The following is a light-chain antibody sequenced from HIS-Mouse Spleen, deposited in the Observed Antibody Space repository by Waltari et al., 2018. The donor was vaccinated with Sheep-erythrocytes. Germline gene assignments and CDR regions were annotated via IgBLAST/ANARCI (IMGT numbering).Light chain of an antibody. V-gene: IGLV1-40*01. CDR3: QSYDSSLSGWV. CDR2: GNS. Sequence: QSVLTQPPSVSGAPGQRVTISCTGRSSNIWAGYDVHWYQQLPGTAPKLLIYGNSNRPSGVPDRFSGSKSGTSASLAITGLQAEDEADYYCQSYDSSLSGWVFGGGTKLTVL. J-gene: IGLJ3*02. CDR1: SSNIWAGYD.